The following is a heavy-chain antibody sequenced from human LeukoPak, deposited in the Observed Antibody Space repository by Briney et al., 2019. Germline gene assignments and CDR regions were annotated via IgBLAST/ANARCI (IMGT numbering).Heavy chain of an antibody. V-gene: IGHV3-30*19. CDR2: ISHDGSTE. Sequence: GGSLRLSCAASGFTFSSHGMHWVRQAPDKGLEWVAVISHDGSTENYADSVKGRITISRDNPKNTLYLQLNSLRPEDTAVYHCARDLSGRYTVDYWGQGTLVTVSS. D-gene: IGHD1-26*01. J-gene: IGHJ4*02. CDR1: GFTFSSHG. CDR3: ARDLSGRYTVDY.